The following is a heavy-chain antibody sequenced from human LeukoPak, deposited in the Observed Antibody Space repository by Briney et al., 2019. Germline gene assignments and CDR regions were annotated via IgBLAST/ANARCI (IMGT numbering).Heavy chain of an antibody. CDR3: ARLDRFGTNYYYMDV. D-gene: IGHD3-10*01. Sequence: PSETLSLTCTVSGDSISSYYWSWIRQPPGKGLEWIGYIYTSGSANYNPSLKSRVTISVDTSKNQFSLKLSSVTAADTAVYYCARLDRFGTNYYYMDVWGKGTTVTVSS. V-gene: IGHV4-4*09. J-gene: IGHJ6*03. CDR2: IYTSGSA. CDR1: GDSISSYY.